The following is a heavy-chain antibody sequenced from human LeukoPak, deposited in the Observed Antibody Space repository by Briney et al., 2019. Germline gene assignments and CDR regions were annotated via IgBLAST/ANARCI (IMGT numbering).Heavy chain of an antibody. D-gene: IGHD5-12*01. CDR1: GGSIRSSDYY. CDR3: AAIVATESYYYGMDV. J-gene: IGHJ6*02. CDR2: VSYSGNT. Sequence: SETLSLTCAVSGGSIRSSDYYWAWIRLPPGKGREWIGSVSYSGNTYYSPSLRTRVTISVDTSKNQFSLKLSSVTAADTAVYYCAAIVATESYYYGMDVWGQGTTVTVSS. V-gene: IGHV4-39*01.